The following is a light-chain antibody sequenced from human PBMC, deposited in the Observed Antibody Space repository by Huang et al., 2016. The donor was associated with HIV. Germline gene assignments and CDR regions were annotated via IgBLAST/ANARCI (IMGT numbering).Light chain of an antibody. CDR1: QSVGNY. J-gene: IGKJ1*01. CDR2: DAI. V-gene: IGKV3-11*01. CDR3: QQRGNSWT. Sequence: EVVLTQSPVPLSLFPGERATLSCRASQSVGNYLAWYQQKPGQAPRLLIFDAINRATGIPVRFSGGGSGTDFALTISGLEPDDFAVYYCQQRGNSWTFGQGTKVEIK.